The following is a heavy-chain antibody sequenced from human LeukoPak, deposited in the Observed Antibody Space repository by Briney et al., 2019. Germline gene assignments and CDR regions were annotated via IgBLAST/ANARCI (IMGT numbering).Heavy chain of an antibody. D-gene: IGHD3-3*01. Sequence: GGSLRLSCAASGFTFSDYYMSWIRQAPGKGLEWVSYISSSGSTIYYADSVKGRFTISRDNAKNSLYLQMNSLRAEDTAVYYCARRYYDLWSGYSSFDYWGQGTLVTVSS. CDR2: ISSSGSTI. CDR1: GFTFSDYY. CDR3: ARRYYDLWSGYSSFDY. J-gene: IGHJ4*02. V-gene: IGHV3-11*04.